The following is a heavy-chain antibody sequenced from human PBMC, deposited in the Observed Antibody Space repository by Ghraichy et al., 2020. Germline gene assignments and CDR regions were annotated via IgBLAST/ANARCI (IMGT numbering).Heavy chain of an antibody. CDR1: GGSISSGGYY. Sequence: SETLSLTCTVSGGSISSGGYYWSWIRQHPGKGLEWIGYIYYSGSTYYNPSLKSRVTISVDTSKNQFSLKLSSVTAADTAVYYCARTEHCSSTSCYLAFDPWGQGTLVTVSS. V-gene: IGHV4-31*03. D-gene: IGHD2-2*01. CDR2: IYYSGST. CDR3: ARTEHCSSTSCYLAFDP. J-gene: IGHJ5*02.